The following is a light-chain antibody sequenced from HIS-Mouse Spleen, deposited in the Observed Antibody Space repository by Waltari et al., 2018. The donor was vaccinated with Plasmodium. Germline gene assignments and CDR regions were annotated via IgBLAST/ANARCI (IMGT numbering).Light chain of an antibody. CDR2: DAS. Sequence: DIQMTQSPSSLSASVGDRVTINCQASQDISNYLNWYQQKPGKAPKLLIYDASNLETGVPSRFSGSGSGTDFTFTISSLQPEDIATYYCQQYDNLPPLFTFGPGTKVEIK. CDR3: QQYDNLPPLFT. CDR1: QDISNY. V-gene: IGKV1-33*01. J-gene: IGKJ3*01.